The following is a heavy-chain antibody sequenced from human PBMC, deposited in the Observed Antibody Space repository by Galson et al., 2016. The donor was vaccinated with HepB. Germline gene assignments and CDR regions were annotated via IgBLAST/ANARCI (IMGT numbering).Heavy chain of an antibody. CDR2: MYWVDDK. V-gene: IGHV2-5*02. D-gene: IGHD6-19*01. CDR1: GFSLNTDEVG. Sequence: PALVTPTQTLTLTCTFSGFSLNTDEVGVGWLRQPPGKAPEWLALMYWVDDKRYSPSLSSRLTSTRDTSKNQVVLKMTNVAPVDTATYYCAQRPVIKNTVGWSSFDYWGQGILVTVSS. CDR3: AQRPVIKNTVGWSSFDY. J-gene: IGHJ4*02.